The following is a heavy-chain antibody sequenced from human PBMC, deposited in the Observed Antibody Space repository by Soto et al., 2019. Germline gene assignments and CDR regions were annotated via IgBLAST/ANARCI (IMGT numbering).Heavy chain of an antibody. CDR2: INYSGST. D-gene: IGHD1-20*01. V-gene: IGHV4-39*02. J-gene: IGHJ6*03. CDR3: ARGLGGITGKGNYYYYMDV. Sequence: SETLSLTCTVSGGSISSSSYYGGWIRQPPGKGLEWIGSINYSGSTYYNPSLKSRVTISVDTSKNHFSLKLSSVTAADTAVYYCARGLGGITGKGNYYYYMDVWGKGTTVTVSS. CDR1: GGSISSSSYY.